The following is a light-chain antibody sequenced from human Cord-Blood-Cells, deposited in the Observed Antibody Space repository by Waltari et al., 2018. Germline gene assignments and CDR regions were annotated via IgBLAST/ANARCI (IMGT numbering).Light chain of an antibody. CDR3: MQALQTPFT. CDR1: QSLLHNNRYNY. CDR2: LGS. Sequence: IVMTQSPLPLPVTPGEPASISCRSSQSLLHNNRYNYLDWYLQTPGQSPQLLIYLGSSRASGVPDRFSGSGSGTDFTLKISRVEAEDVGVYYCMQALQTPFTFGPGTKVDIK. J-gene: IGKJ3*01. V-gene: IGKV2-28*01.